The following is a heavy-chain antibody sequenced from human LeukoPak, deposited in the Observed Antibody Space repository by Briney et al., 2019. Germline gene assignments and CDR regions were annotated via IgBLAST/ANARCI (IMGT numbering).Heavy chain of an antibody. V-gene: IGHV3-23*01. D-gene: IGHD2-2*01. CDR2: SSGSGGST. J-gene: IGHJ4*02. Sequence: GGSLRISCAASGFTFSNYAMSWVRQAPGKGLGWVSASSGSGGSTHYADSVKGRFTISRDNSKNTLYLQMNSLRAGDTAVYYCAKYAGLYYSDYWGQGTLVTVSS. CDR3: AKYAGLYYSDY. CDR1: GFTFSNYA.